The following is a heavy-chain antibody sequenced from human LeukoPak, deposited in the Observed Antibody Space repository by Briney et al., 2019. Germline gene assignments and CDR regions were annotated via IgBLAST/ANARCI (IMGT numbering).Heavy chain of an antibody. CDR1: GGSISSYY. CDR2: IDHSGTT. J-gene: IGHJ6*03. Sequence: SETLSLTCTVSGGSISSYYWSWIRQPPGKGLEWIGEIDHSGTTNYNPSLKRRVTVSVDTSKNQFSLMVSSVTAADTAVYYCATGRNGVVPAPILGVGPWYNYHYMDVWGKGTTVTVSS. V-gene: IGHV4-34*01. D-gene: IGHD2-2*02. CDR3: ATGRNGVVPAPILGVGPWYNYHYMDV.